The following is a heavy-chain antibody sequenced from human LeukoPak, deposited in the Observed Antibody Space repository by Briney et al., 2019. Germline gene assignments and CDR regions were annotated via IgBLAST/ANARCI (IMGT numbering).Heavy chain of an antibody. Sequence: ASVKVSCKASGYTFTSYDINWVRQAAGQGLEWMGWMNPNSGNTGYAQKFQGRVAMTRNTSISTAYMELSSLRSEDTAVYYCARDGYGDYGVGAFDIWGQGTMVTVSS. CDR2: MNPNSGNT. CDR3: ARDGYGDYGVGAFDI. V-gene: IGHV1-8*02. J-gene: IGHJ3*02. D-gene: IGHD4-17*01. CDR1: GYTFTSYD.